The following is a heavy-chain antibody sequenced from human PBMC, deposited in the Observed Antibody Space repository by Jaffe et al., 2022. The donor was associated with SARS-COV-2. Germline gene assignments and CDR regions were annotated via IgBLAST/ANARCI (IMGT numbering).Heavy chain of an antibody. V-gene: IGHV3-9*01. J-gene: IGHJ6*02. D-gene: IGHD6-13*01. CDR3: AKDSIAAAGSYYYYGMDV. Sequence: EVQLVESGGGLVQPGRSLRLSCAASGFTFDDYAMHWVRQAPGKGLEWVSGISWNSGSIGYADSVKGRFTISRDNAKNSLYLQMNSLRAEDTALYYCAKDSIAAAGSYYYYGMDVWGQGTTVTVSS. CDR2: ISWNSGSI. CDR1: GFTFDDYA.